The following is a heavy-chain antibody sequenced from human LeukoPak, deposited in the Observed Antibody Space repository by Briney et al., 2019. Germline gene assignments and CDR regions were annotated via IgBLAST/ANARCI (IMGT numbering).Heavy chain of an antibody. CDR1: GGSISSSSYY. V-gene: IGHV4-39*01. CDR2: IYYSGST. D-gene: IGHD6-13*01. J-gene: IGHJ6*02. CDR3: ARHVNSSSWYGGYYYYYGMDV. Sequence: SETLSLTCTVSGGSISSSSYYWGWIRQPPGKGLEWIGSIYYSGSTYYNPSLKSRVTISVDTFKNQFSLKLSSVTAADTAVYYCARHVNSSSWYGGYYYYYGMDVWGQGTTVTVSS.